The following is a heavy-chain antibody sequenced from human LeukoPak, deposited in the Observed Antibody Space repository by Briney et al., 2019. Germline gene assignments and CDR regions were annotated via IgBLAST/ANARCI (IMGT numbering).Heavy chain of an antibody. V-gene: IGHV1-69*05. J-gene: IGHJ6*03. CDR1: GGTFSSYA. D-gene: IGHD3-22*01. CDR2: IIPIFGTA. CDR3: ARSGYYRASGYYYYMDV. Sequence: SVKVSCKASGGTFSSYAISWVRQAPGQGLEWMGGIIPIFGTANYAQKFQGRVTITTDESTSTAYMELSSLRSEDTAVYYCARSGYYRASGYYYYMDVWGKGTTVTVSS.